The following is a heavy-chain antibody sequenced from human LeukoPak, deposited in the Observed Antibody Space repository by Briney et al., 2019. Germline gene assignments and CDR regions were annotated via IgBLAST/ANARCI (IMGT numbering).Heavy chain of an antibody. J-gene: IGHJ5*02. V-gene: IGHV3-30*02. Sequence: PGGSLRLSCAASGFTFSSYGMHWVRQAPGKGLEWVAFIRYDGSNKYYADSVKGRFTISRDNSKNTLYLQMNSLTAADTAVYYCARDGGYEGWFDPWGQGTLVTVSS. CDR2: IRYDGSNK. CDR1: GFTFSSYG. CDR3: ARDGGYEGWFDP. D-gene: IGHD3-16*01.